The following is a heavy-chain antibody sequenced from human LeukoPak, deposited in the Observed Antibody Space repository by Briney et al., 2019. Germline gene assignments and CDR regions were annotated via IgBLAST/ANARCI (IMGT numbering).Heavy chain of an antibody. CDR2: IRYDGSNK. Sequence: GGSLRLSCAASGFTFSSYGMHWVRQAPGKGLEWVAFIRYDGSNKYYADSVKGRFTISRDNSKNTLYLQMNGLKSEDTAVYYCAKGSCSSTTCLKTDWGQGAPVTVSS. J-gene: IGHJ4*02. V-gene: IGHV3-30*02. D-gene: IGHD2-2*01. CDR1: GFTFSSYG. CDR3: AKGSCSSTTCLKTD.